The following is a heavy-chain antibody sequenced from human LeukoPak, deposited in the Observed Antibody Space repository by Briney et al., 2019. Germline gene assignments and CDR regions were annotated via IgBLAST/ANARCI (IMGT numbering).Heavy chain of an antibody. CDR3: AKDSTTSGRLYGIDV. D-gene: IGHD5-12*01. J-gene: IGHJ6*02. CDR2: TSGGST. CDR1: GFTFSSYV. Sequence: PGGSLRLSCAASGFTFSSYVMSWVRQAPGKGLEWVCTSGGSTYYADSVKGRFTISRDNSKNTLYLQMNSLRAEDTATYYCAKDSTTSGRLYGIDVWGQGTTVTVSS. V-gene: IGHV3-23*01.